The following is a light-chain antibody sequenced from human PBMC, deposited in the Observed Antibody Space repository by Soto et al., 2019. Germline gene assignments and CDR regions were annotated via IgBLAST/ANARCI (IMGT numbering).Light chain of an antibody. CDR2: AAS. Sequence: NELTQSPSSLSASVGDRVTITCQASHDIRNDLNWYQQKSGKAPKLLIHAASTLEAGVPSRFSGSGSGTEFTLTISSLQPDDFATYYCQQYNTFGQGTKVEIK. J-gene: IGKJ1*01. CDR1: HDIRND. V-gene: IGKV1-33*01. CDR3: QQYNT.